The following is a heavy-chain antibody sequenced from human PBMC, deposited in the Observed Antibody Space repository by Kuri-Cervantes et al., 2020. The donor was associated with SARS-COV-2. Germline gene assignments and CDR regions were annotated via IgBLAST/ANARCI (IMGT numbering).Heavy chain of an antibody. D-gene: IGHD6-19*01. V-gene: IGHV3-9*01. Sequence: SLKISCAASGFTFDDYAMHWVRQAPGKGLEWVSGISWNSGSIGYADSVKGRFTISRDNAKNSLYLQMNSLRAEDTALYYCAKDISYSSGWGGLDYWGQGTLVTVSS. J-gene: IGHJ4*02. CDR1: GFTFDDYA. CDR3: AKDISYSSGWGGLDY. CDR2: ISWNSGSI.